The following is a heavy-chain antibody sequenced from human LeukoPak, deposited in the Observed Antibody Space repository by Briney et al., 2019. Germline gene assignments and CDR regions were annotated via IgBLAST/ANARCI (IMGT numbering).Heavy chain of an antibody. CDR2: MSFDVNNK. CDR3: ASTTKAMITFGGVIVF. CDR1: GFTFSSYA. V-gene: IGHV3-30*04. J-gene: IGHJ4*02. Sequence: GGSLRLSCATSGFTFSSYAFHWVRQAPGKGLEWVATMSFDVNNKYYADSVRGRFTISRDNSKNTLYLQMNSLRAEDTAVYYCASTTKAMITFGGVIVFGGQGTLVTVSS. D-gene: IGHD3-16*02.